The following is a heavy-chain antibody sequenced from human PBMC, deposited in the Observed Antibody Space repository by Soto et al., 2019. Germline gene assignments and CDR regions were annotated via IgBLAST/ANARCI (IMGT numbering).Heavy chain of an antibody. D-gene: IGHD3-10*01. CDR3: EPFPSDRGYSYGMDV. V-gene: IGHV2-5*02. CDR2: IYWDDDK. J-gene: IGHJ6*02. Sequence: QITLKESGPTLVKPTQTLTLTCTFSGLSLSTSGVSVGWIRQPPVKALEWLGLIYWDDDKRYSPALESRLTITKDTSQNQVVRTMINVDPVDTGTYYCEPFPSDRGYSYGMDVWGQGTTVTVSS. CDR1: GLSLSTSGVS.